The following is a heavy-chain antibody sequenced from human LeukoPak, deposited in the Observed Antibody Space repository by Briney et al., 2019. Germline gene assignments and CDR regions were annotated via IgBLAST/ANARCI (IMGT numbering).Heavy chain of an antibody. CDR3: ARHVNDGDYPLDY. CDR1: GGSISSYY. V-gene: IGHV4-59*08. Sequence: PSETLSLTCTVSGGSISSYYWSWIRQPPGKGLAWIGYIYYSGSTNYNPSLKSRVTISVDTSKNQFSLKLSSVTAADTAVYYCARHVNDGDYPLDYWGQGTLVTVSS. J-gene: IGHJ4*02. CDR2: IYYSGST. D-gene: IGHD4-17*01.